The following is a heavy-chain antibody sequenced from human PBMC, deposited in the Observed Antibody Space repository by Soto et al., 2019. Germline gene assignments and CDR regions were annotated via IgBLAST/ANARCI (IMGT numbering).Heavy chain of an antibody. Sequence: PGESLKISCKGSGYSFTSYWISWVRQMPGKGLEWMGRIDPSDSYTNYSPSFQGHVTISADKSISTAYLQWSSLKASDTAMYYCARCVDRSSTSCYRRAFDIWGQGTMVTV. CDR2: IDPSDSYT. D-gene: IGHD2-2*02. J-gene: IGHJ3*02. CDR3: ARCVDRSSTSCYRRAFDI. V-gene: IGHV5-10-1*01. CDR1: GYSFTSYW.